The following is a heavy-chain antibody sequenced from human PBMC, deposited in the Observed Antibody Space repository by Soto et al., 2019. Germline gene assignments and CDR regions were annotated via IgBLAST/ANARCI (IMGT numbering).Heavy chain of an antibody. J-gene: IGHJ5*02. CDR1: GYTLTELS. Sequence: GASVKVSCKVSGYTLTELSMHWVRQAPGKGLEWMGGFDPEDSETIYAQKFQGRVTMTEDTSTDTAYMELSSLRSEDTAVYYCATSTPITIFGVVIIHNWFDPWGQGTLVTVSS. V-gene: IGHV1-24*01. D-gene: IGHD3-3*01. CDR2: FDPEDSET. CDR3: ATSTPITIFGVVIIHNWFDP.